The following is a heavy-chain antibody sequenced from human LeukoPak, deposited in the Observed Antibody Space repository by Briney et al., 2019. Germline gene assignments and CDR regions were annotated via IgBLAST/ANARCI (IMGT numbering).Heavy chain of an antibody. D-gene: IGHD5-24*01. J-gene: IGHJ3*02. CDR1: GYTFTNYG. CDR2: ISAYKGNT. V-gene: IGHV1-18*01. CDR3: ARDRGEMATIAGDAFDI. Sequence: GASVKVSCKASGYTFTNYGINWVRQAPGQGLEWMGWISAYKGNTNYAQKLQGRVTMTTDTSTSTAYMELRSLRSDDTAVYYCARDRGEMATIAGDAFDIWGQGTMVTVSS.